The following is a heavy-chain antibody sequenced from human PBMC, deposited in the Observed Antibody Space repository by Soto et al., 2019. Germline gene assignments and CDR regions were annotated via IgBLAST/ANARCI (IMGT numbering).Heavy chain of an antibody. CDR1: GYTFTGYY. V-gene: IGHV1-2*02. J-gene: IGHJ4*02. D-gene: IGHD1-26*01. Sequence: EASVKVSCKVSGYTFTGYYMHWVRQAPGQGLEWMGWINPNSGGTNYAQNFQGRVTMTRDTSISTAYMELSGLRSDDTAVYYCATTGRLGGPFDYWGQGTLVTVSS. CDR3: ATTGRLGGPFDY. CDR2: INPNSGGT.